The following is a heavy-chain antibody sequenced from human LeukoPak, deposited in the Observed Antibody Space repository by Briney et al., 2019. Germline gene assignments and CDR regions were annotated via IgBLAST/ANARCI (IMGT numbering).Heavy chain of an antibody. Sequence: GGSLRLSCAASAFTFSNYAMTWVRQAPGKGLEWVANINEDGREKYYVDSVKGRIFISRDNARHSLYLQMNSPRAEDTAVYYCVRGGFSLDRWGQGTLVTVSS. CDR3: VRGGFSLDR. J-gene: IGHJ5*02. D-gene: IGHD3-10*01. CDR2: INEDGREK. CDR1: AFTFSNYA. V-gene: IGHV3-7*01.